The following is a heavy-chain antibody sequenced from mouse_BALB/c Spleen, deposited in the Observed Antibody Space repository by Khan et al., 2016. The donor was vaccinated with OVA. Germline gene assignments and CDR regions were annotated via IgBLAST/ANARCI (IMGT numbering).Heavy chain of an antibody. J-gene: IGHJ2*01. CDR3: ARIDGSDFDY. CDR1: GYSFTGYF. D-gene: IGHD1-1*01. CDR2: INPHIGET. V-gene: IGHV1-20*02. Sequence: VQLKESGPELVKPGASVKISCKASGYSFTGYFMNWVMQSHGKSLEWIGRINPHIGETFYNQKFKGKATLTVDESSSTAHMELRSLASEESTVYYCARIDGSDFDYWGQGTTLTVSS.